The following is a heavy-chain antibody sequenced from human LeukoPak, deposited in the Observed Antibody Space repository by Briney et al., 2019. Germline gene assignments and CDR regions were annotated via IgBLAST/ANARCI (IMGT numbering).Heavy chain of an antibody. CDR3: ARVPGGGTAAN. J-gene: IGHJ3*01. CDR2: IYYSGST. V-gene: IGHV4-61*01. CDR1: GGSVGSGSYY. Sequence: SETLSLTCTVSGGSVGSGSYYWSWIRQPPGKGLEWIGYIYYSGSTNYNPSLKSRVTISVDTSKNQFSLKLSSVTAADTAVYYCARVPGGGTAANWGQGTMVTVSS. D-gene: IGHD1-7*01.